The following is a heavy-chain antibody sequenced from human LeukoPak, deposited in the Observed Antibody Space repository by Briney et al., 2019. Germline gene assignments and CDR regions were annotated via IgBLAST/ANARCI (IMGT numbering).Heavy chain of an antibody. CDR1: GGTFSSYA. CDR3: ARGSITIFGVASLRPFDP. J-gene: IGHJ5*02. D-gene: IGHD3-3*01. Sequence: GASVKVSCKASGGTFSSYAISWVRQAPGQGLEWMGEIIPIFGTANYAQKFQGRVTITTDESTSTAYMELSSLRSEDTAVYYCARGSITIFGVASLRPFDPWGQGTLVTVSS. V-gene: IGHV1-69*05. CDR2: IIPIFGTA.